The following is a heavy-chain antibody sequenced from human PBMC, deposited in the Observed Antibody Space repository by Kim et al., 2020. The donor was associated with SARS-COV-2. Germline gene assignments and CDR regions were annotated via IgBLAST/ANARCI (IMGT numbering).Heavy chain of an antibody. D-gene: IGHD3-10*01. Sequence: YAQKLHGRVTMTRDTSISAAYMEVSRLRSDDTAVYYCARSPGVRTYGMDVWGQGTTVTVSS. J-gene: IGHJ6*02. CDR3: ARSPGVRTYGMDV. V-gene: IGHV1-2*02.